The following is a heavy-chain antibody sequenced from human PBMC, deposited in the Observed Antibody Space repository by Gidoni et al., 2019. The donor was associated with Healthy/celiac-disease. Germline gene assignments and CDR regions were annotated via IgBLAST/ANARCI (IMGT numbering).Heavy chain of an antibody. CDR3: AREDGEDYYYYYMDV. CDR1: GYSFTSYW. V-gene: IGHV5-10-1*03. CDR2: IDPSDSYT. J-gene: IGHJ6*03. Sequence: EVQLVQSGAEVKQPGESLRISCKGSGYSFTSYWISWVRQMPGKGLEWMGRIDPSDSYTNYSPSFQGHVTISADKSISTAYLQWSSLKASDTAMYYCAREDGEDYYYYYMDVWGKGTTVTVSS. D-gene: IGHD3-10*01.